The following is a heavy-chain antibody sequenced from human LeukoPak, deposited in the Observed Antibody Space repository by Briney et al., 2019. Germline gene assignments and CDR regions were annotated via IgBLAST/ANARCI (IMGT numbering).Heavy chain of an antibody. CDR3: AREGCSGGSCYEPYYFDY. CDR2: ISSSSSYI. J-gene: IGHJ4*02. CDR1: GFTFSSSA. V-gene: IGHV3-21*01. D-gene: IGHD2-15*01. Sequence: PGGSLRLSCAASGFTFSSSAMNWVRQAPGKGLEWVSSISSSSSYIYYADSVKGRFTISRDNAKNSLYLQMNSLRAEDTAVYYCAREGCSGGSCYEPYYFDYWGQGTLVTVSS.